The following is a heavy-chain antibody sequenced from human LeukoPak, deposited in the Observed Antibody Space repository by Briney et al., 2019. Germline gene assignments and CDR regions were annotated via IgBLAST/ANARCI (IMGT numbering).Heavy chain of an antibody. Sequence: GGSLRLSCAASRFTFDDYGMHWVRQVPGKGLEVVSLISGDGSSTYYADSVKGRFTISRDNSRNSLYLQMNSLRTEDTALYYCAKDAYSSGWYYFDSWGQGTLVTVSS. V-gene: IGHV3-43*02. CDR1: RFTFDDYG. J-gene: IGHJ4*02. D-gene: IGHD6-19*01. CDR3: AKDAYSSGWYYFDS. CDR2: ISGDGSST.